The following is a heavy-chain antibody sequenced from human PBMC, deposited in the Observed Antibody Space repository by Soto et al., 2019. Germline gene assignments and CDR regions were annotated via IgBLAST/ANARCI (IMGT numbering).Heavy chain of an antibody. J-gene: IGHJ3*02. V-gene: IGHV3-23*01. CDR3: AKLGEGLLLFGYLFRSAKHASEDAFDI. CDR1: GFTFSSYA. Sequence: PGGSLRLSCAASGFTFSSYAMSWVRQAPGKGLEWVSAISGSGGSTYYADSVKGRFTISRDNSKNTLYLQMNSLRAEDTAVYYCAKLGEGLLLFGYLFRSAKHASEDAFDIWGQGTMVTVSS. CDR2: ISGSGGST. D-gene: IGHD3-10*01.